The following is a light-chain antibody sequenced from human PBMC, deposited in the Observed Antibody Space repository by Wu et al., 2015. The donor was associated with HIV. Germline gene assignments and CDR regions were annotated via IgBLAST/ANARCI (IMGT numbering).Light chain of an antibody. Sequence: EIVLTQSPGTLSLSPGERATLSCRASQSVSSNYLAWYQQKPGQAPRLLIYGASSRATGIPNRFSGSGSGTHFTLTISRLEPEDFAVYYCQQYVSSPRTFGQGTKLEIK. CDR2: GAS. J-gene: IGKJ2*01. CDR3: QQYVSSPRT. CDR1: QSVSSNY. V-gene: IGKV3-20*01.